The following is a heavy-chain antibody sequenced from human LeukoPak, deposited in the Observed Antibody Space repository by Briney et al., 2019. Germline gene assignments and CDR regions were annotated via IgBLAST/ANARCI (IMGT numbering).Heavy chain of an antibody. Sequence: PGGSLRLSCAASGFTFSSYSMNWVRQAPGKGLEWVSYISSSSSTICYADSVKGRFTISRDNAKNSLYLQMNSLRAEDTAVYYCARGLSSWYVDYWGQGTLVTVSS. V-gene: IGHV3-48*01. CDR3: ARGLSSWYVDY. D-gene: IGHD6-13*01. CDR2: ISSSSSTI. CDR1: GFTFSSYS. J-gene: IGHJ4*02.